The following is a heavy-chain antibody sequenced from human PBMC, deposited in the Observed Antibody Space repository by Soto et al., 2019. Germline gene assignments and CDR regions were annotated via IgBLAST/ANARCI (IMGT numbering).Heavy chain of an antibody. CDR1: GFTFSSYA. CDR2: ISGSGGST. CDR3: AKEGGNYDILTGPFDY. V-gene: IGHV3-23*01. D-gene: IGHD3-9*01. Sequence: SGGSLRLSXAASGFTFSSYAMSWVRQAPGKGLEWVSAISGSGGSTYYADSVKGRFTISRDNSKNTLYLQMNSLRAEDTAVYYCAKEGGNYDILTGPFDYWGQGTLVTVSS. J-gene: IGHJ4*02.